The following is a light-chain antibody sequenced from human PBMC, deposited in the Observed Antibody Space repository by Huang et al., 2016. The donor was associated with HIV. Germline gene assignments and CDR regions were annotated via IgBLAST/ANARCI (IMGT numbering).Light chain of an antibody. V-gene: IGKV3-15*01. Sequence: EIVMTQSPATLSVSPGERATLSCRASQNIGGSLAWYQKKPGQAPRLLIYEASTRATGIPARFSGSESGTDFTLTISSLQSADFAVYYCQQYNDWSAVTFGGGPKVEI. CDR3: QQYNDWSAVT. J-gene: IGKJ4*01. CDR2: EAS. CDR1: QNIGGS.